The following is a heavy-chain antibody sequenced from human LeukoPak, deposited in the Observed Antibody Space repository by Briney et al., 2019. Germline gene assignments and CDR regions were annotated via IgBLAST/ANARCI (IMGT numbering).Heavy chain of an antibody. CDR2: IYHTGSA. V-gene: IGHV4-30-2*01. Sequence: SETLSLTCAVSGGSINSGDYSWSWIRQAPGKGLEWIGYIYHTGSAYYTPSLKSRVTISLDISKSQFSLRLSSVTAADTAVYYCARIIAAVTTAAGTFDHWGQGTLVTVSS. CDR3: ARIIAAVTTAAGTFDH. D-gene: IGHD6-13*01. CDR1: GGSINSGDYS. J-gene: IGHJ4*02.